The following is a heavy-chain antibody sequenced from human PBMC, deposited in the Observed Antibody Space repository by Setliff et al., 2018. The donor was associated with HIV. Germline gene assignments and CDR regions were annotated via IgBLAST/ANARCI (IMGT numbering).Heavy chain of an antibody. CDR3: AKGAGFYGDYTFDH. CDR2: IYSTGST. J-gene: IGHJ4*02. Sequence: LPETLSLTCTVSGPSINIHYWSWIRQSPGKGFEWIGYIYSTGSTNYNPSLQSRVTISMVASRNQFSLKVTSVTAAVTAVYYCAKGAGFYGDYTFDHWGQGRQVTVSS. D-gene: IGHD4-17*01. V-gene: IGHV4-59*11. CDR1: GPSINIHY.